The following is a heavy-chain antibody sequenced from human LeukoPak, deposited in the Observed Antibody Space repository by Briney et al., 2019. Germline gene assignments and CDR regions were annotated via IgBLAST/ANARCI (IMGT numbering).Heavy chain of an antibody. CDR2: IGNTGHPT. CDR3: AIDVNWDY. D-gene: IGHD1-1*01. CDR1: GFTFRNYA. J-gene: IGHJ4*02. V-gene: IGHV3-23*01. Sequence: GGSLRLSCSASGFTFRNYAVSWVRQAPGKGLEWVSAIGNTGHPTYYADSVKGRFTISRDNSMDTLYLQMNTLRAEDTSMYYCAIDVNWDYWGQGTLVTVSS.